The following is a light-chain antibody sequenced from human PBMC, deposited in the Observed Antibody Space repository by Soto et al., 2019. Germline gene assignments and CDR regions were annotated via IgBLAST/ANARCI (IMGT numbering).Light chain of an antibody. CDR3: QQYQSDTWT. CDR2: DVS. V-gene: IGKV1-5*01. Sequence: DLHMTQSPSTVSASVGDRVIITCRASQNIERWQAWYQQKPGKAPQLLLYDVSSLQRGVPSRFSGSGSATEFILTISDLQPDDFATYYCQQYQSDTWTFGQGTKVEVK. J-gene: IGKJ1*01. CDR1: QNIERW.